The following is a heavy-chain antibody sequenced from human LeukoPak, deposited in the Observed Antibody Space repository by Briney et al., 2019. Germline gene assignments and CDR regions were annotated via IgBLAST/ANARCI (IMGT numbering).Heavy chain of an antibody. CDR2: ISTSSSYI. CDR1: GITFSSYS. Sequence: GGSLRLSCAASGITFSSYSMNWVRQAPGKGLERVSSISTSSSYIYYADSVKGRFTISRDNAKSSLYLQMNSLRAEDTAVYYCGSGFSYGSTDHWGQGTLVTVSS. CDR3: GSGFSYGSTDH. D-gene: IGHD5-18*01. J-gene: IGHJ4*02. V-gene: IGHV3-21*01.